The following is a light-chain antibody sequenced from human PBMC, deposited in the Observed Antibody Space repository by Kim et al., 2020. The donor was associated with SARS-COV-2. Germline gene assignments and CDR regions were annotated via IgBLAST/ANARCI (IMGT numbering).Light chain of an antibody. CDR1: RSDVGGDKY. CDR2: DVS. CDR3: SSYTSSSTLDVV. V-gene: IGLV2-14*03. J-gene: IGLJ2*01. Sequence: VTTPCSETRSDVGGDKYVSWHQQHPGKAPRLMIYDVSNRPSGVSNRFSGAKSGNTSSLTISGLQAEDEADYYCSSYTSSSTLDVVFGGGTQLTVL.